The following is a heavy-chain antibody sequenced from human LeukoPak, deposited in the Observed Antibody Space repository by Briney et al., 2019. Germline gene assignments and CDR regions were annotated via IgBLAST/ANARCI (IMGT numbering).Heavy chain of an antibody. V-gene: IGHV4-59*01. CDR1: GGSISSYY. Sequence: SETLSLTCTVSGGSISSYYWSWIRLPPGKGLEWIGYIYSSGSTNYNPSLKSRVTISVETSKNQFSLKLSSVTAADTAVYYCARGAMVRGVILTHYFDSWGQGTLVTVSS. CDR3: ARGAMVRGVILTHYFDS. J-gene: IGHJ4*02. D-gene: IGHD3-10*01. CDR2: IYSSGST.